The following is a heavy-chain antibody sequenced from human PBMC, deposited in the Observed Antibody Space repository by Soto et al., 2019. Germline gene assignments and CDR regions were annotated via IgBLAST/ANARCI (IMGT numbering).Heavy chain of an antibody. CDR1: GFTFSKYC. J-gene: IGHJ4*02. CDR3: ARIGEACTSSNCPGLY. CDR2: ISDGGGST. D-gene: IGHD2-2*01. Sequence: EVQLVESGGGLVQPGGSLRLSCAASGFTFSKYCMSWVRQAPGKGLEWVSAISDGGGSTYYADSVKGRTTSSRYNSKNTLHLQMNSLRAEDTDVDYCARIGEACTSSNCPGLYWRRVTLITASS. V-gene: IGHV3-23*04.